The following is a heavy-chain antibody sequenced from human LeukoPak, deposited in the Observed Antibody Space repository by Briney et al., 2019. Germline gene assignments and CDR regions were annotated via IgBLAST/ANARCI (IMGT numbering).Heavy chain of an antibody. V-gene: IGHV3-9*01. CDR1: GFTFDDYA. CDR3: AKASELVGFQFDY. Sequence: GRSLRLSCAASGFTFDDYAMHWVRQAPGKGLEWVSGISWNSGSIGYADSVKGRFTISRDNAKDSLYLQMNSLRAEDTALYYCAKASELVGFQFDYWGQGTLVTVSS. CDR2: ISWNSGSI. J-gene: IGHJ4*02. D-gene: IGHD2-21*01.